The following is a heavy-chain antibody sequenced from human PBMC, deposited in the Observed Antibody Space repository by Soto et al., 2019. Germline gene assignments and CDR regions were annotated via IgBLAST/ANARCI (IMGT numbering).Heavy chain of an antibody. J-gene: IGHJ4*02. Sequence: PGGSLRLSCAASGFTFSSYAMHWVRQAPGKGLEWVAVISYDGSNKYYADSVKGRFTISRDNSKNTLYLQMNSLRAEDTAVYYCASPPGWSAEFYFDYWGQGTLVTVSS. D-gene: IGHD6-19*01. V-gene: IGHV3-30-3*01. CDR3: ASPPGWSAEFYFDY. CDR1: GFTFSSYA. CDR2: ISYDGSNK.